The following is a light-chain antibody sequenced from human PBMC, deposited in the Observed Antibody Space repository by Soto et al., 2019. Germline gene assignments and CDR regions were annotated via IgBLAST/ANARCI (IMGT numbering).Light chain of an antibody. Sequence: QPVLTQPPSASGTPGQRVTISCSGSSSNIGSNYVYWYQQLPGTAPKLLIYRSNQRPSGVPDRFSGSKSGTSASLAISGLRSEDEADYYCAAWDDSLSGPVVFGGGTKVTVL. CDR3: AAWDDSLSGPVV. CDR1: SSNIGSNY. CDR2: RSN. J-gene: IGLJ2*01. V-gene: IGLV1-47*01.